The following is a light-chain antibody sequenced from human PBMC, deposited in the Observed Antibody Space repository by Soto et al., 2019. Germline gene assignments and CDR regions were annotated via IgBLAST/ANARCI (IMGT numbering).Light chain of an antibody. Sequence: EIVLTQSPATLSLSPGERATLSCRASQSVSRDLAWYQQKPGQAPRLLIYDASNRATGIPARFSGSGSGTDFTLTISSLEPEDFAVYYCQQRSNWPPITFGPGTKVDIK. V-gene: IGKV3-11*01. CDR3: QQRSNWPPIT. J-gene: IGKJ3*01. CDR1: QSVSRD. CDR2: DAS.